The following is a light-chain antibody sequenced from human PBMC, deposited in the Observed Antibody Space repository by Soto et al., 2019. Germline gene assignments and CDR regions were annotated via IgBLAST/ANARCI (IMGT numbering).Light chain of an antibody. CDR3: AAWDDSLSGRHVV. CDR2: RNN. CDR1: SSNIGSNY. Sequence: VVTQPPSASGTPGQRVTISCSGSSSNIGSNYVYWYQQLPGTAPKLLIYRNNQRPSGVPDRFSGSKSGTSASLAISGLRSEDEADYYCAAWDDSLSGRHVVFGGGTKLTVL. J-gene: IGLJ2*01. V-gene: IGLV1-47*01.